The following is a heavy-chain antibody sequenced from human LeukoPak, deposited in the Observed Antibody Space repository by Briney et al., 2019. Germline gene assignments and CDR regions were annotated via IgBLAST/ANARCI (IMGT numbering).Heavy chain of an antibody. Sequence: GGSLRLSCAASGFSFSRYSMSWVRRAPGKGLEWVSVITESDDITYYADSVKGRFTISRDNSKNTLYLQMNSLRAEDTAVYYCAKDIAQGYTYGSIEQDFWGQGTLVTVSS. D-gene: IGHD5-18*01. CDR1: GFSFSRYS. CDR2: ITESDDIT. V-gene: IGHV3-23*01. CDR3: AKDIAQGYTYGSIEQDF. J-gene: IGHJ4*02.